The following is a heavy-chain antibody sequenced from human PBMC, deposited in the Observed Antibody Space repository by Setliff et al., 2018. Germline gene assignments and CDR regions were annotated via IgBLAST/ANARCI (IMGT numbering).Heavy chain of an antibody. CDR2: IYPGDLQI. V-gene: IGHV5-51*01. Sequence: PGESLKISCKDSGHLFSISWIGWVRQMPGKGLDWMGIIYPGDLQIKYSPSFHGRVTISADKSINTAYLEWSSLEASDTAMYYCASPSAGWTRPFDVWGQGTMVTVSS. CDR1: GHLFSISW. D-gene: IGHD3-3*01. J-gene: IGHJ3*01. CDR3: ASPSAGWTRPFDV.